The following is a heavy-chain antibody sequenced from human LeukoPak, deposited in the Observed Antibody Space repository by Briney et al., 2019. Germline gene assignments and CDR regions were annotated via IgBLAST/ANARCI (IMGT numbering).Heavy chain of an antibody. CDR3: AKMGVPGSKGTNAFDI. D-gene: IGHD3-10*01. CDR2: FDPEDGET. Sequence: ASVKVSCKVSGYTPTELSMHWVRQAPGKGLEWMGGFDPEDGETIYAQKFQGRVTMTEDTSTDTAYMELSSLRSEDTAVYYCAKMGVPGSKGTNAFDIWGQGTMVTVSS. V-gene: IGHV1-24*01. J-gene: IGHJ3*02. CDR1: GYTPTELS.